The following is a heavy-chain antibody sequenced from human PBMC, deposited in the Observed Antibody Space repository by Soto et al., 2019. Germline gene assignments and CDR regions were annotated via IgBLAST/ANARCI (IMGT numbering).Heavy chain of an antibody. V-gene: IGHV3-15*01. Sequence: EVQLVESGGGLVKPGGSLRLSCAASGFTFSNAWMSWVRQAPGKGLEWVGRIKSKTDGGTTDYAAPVKGRFTISRDDSKNTLYLQMNSPKTEDTAVYYCTTDHSGDYGDYDLGYWGQGTLVTVSS. CDR2: IKSKTDGGTT. J-gene: IGHJ4*02. D-gene: IGHD4-17*01. CDR1: GFTFSNAW. CDR3: TTDHSGDYGDYDLGY.